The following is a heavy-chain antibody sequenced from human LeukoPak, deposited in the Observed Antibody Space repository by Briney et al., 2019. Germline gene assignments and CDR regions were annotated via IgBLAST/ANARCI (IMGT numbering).Heavy chain of an antibody. CDR2: ISGSGGST. CDR1: GFTFSSYG. CDR3: ARVSFQWELRGGFDY. Sequence: GGTLRLSCAASGFTFSSYGMSWVRQAPGKGLEWVSAISGSGGSTYYADSVKGRFTISRDNSKNTLYLQMNSLRAEDTAVYYCARVSFQWELRGGFDYWGQGTLVTVSS. D-gene: IGHD1-26*01. J-gene: IGHJ4*02. V-gene: IGHV3-23*01.